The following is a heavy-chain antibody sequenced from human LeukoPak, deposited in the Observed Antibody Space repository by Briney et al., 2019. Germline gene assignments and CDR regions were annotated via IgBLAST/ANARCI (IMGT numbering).Heavy chain of an antibody. CDR2: IWNDGSET. CDR3: ARDMGRAWYGPPDY. V-gene: IGHV3-33*01. Sequence: GGSLGLSCAASGFIFSNYGMHWVRQAPGKRLEWVAVIWNDGSETFHADSVKGRFRIARDNSKNTLYLQMNSLRAEDTAVYFCARDMGRAWYGPPDYWGQGTLVTVSS. J-gene: IGHJ4*02. D-gene: IGHD6-13*01. CDR1: GFIFSNYG.